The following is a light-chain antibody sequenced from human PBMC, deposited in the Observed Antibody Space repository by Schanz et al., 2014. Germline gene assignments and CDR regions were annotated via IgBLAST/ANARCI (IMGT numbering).Light chain of an antibody. CDR3: CSYAGSYTVV. J-gene: IGLJ2*01. CDR1: ASNIGAGYD. CDR2: DNT. Sequence: QSVLTQPPSVSGAPGQGVTISCTGSASNIGAGYDVHWYQQVPGTAPKPLIFDNTNRPSGVPDRFSGSKSGTSASLAITGLQAEDEADYYCCSYAGSYTVVFGGGTQLTVL. V-gene: IGLV1-40*01.